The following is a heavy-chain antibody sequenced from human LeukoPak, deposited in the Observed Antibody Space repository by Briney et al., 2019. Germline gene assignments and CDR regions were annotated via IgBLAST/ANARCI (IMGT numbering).Heavy chain of an antibody. D-gene: IGHD1-26*01. CDR2: IHSSGNT. CDR1: GGSISPYY. Sequence: SETLSLTCTVSGGSISPYYWSWIRQPPGKGLEWIGYIHSSGNTNYNPALKSRVTTSVDTSKNQFSLKVTSVTAADTAVYYCAGHLYSATYYYWGQGTLVTISS. V-gene: IGHV4-59*08. CDR3: AGHLYSATYYY. J-gene: IGHJ4*02.